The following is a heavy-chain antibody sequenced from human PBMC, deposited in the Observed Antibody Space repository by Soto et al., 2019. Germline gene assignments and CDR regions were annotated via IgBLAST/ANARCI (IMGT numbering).Heavy chain of an antibody. D-gene: IGHD6-13*01. V-gene: IGHV3-23*01. CDR2: ISGSGGST. CDR1: GFTFSSYA. CDR3: AKDLPSGQQLGHRGRFYFDY. J-gene: IGHJ4*02. Sequence: EVQLLESGGGLVQPGGSLRLSCAASGFTFSSYAMSWVRQAPGKGLEWVSAISGSGGSTYYADSVKGRFTISRDNSKNTLYLQMNSLRAEDTAVYYCAKDLPSGQQLGHRGRFYFDYWGQGTLVTVSS.